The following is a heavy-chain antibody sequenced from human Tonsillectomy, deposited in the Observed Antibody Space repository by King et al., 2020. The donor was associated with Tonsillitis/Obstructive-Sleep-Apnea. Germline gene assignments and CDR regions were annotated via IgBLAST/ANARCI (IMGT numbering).Heavy chain of an antibody. CDR1: GFTFSSYG. CDR2: ISYDGSNK. Sequence: VQLVESGGGVVQPGRSLRLSCAASGFTFSSYGMHWVRQAPGKGLEWVAVISYDGSNKYYADSVKGRFTISRDNSKNTLYLQMNSLRAEDTAVYYCATTPRSSPRWGQGTLVTVSS. J-gene: IGHJ4*02. V-gene: IGHV3-30*03. D-gene: IGHD6-13*01. CDR3: ATTPRSSPR.